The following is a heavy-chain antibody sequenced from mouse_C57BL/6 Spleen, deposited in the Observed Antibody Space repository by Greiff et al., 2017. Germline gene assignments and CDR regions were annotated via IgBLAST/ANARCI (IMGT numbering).Heavy chain of an antibody. V-gene: IGHV1-72*01. CDR2: IDPNSGGT. CDR3: AREMVTTGYYFDY. D-gene: IGHD2-2*01. CDR1: GYTFTSYW. J-gene: IGHJ2*01. Sequence: VQLQQSGAELVKPGASVKLSCKASGYTFTSYWMHWVKQRPGRGLEWIGRIDPNSGGTKYNEQFKSKATLTVDKPSSTAYMQLSSLTSEDSAVYYCAREMVTTGYYFDYWGQGTTLTVSS.